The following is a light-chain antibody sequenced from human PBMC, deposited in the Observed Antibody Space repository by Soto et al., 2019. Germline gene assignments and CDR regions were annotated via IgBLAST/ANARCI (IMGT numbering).Light chain of an antibody. Sequence: DIQMTQSPSCLSASVGDRVTITCRASQSISSYLNWYQQKPGKAPKLLIYAASSLQSGVPSRFSGSGSGTDFTLIISSLQPGDFATYYCQQSYITPLTFGGGTKVEIK. CDR1: QSISSY. J-gene: IGKJ4*01. V-gene: IGKV1-39*01. CDR3: QQSYITPLT. CDR2: AAS.